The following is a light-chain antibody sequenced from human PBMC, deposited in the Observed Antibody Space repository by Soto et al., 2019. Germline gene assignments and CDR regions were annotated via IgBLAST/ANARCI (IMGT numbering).Light chain of an antibody. CDR3: TSDASGSAHVG. CDR1: RSDLGGYDY. CDR2: DVN. J-gene: IGLJ2*01. V-gene: IGLV2-14*01. Sequence: QSALTQPASVSGSPGQSITLSCTGTRSDLGGYDYVSWYQRHPGKAPKLIIYDVNNRPAGVSNRFSGSKSGNTDSLTISGLQAEDEADYYCTSDASGSAHVGLGGGTKLTV.